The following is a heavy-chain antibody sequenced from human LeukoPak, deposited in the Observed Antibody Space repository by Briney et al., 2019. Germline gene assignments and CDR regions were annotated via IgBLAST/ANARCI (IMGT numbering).Heavy chain of an antibody. Sequence: PGGSLRLSCAASGFTFSTYSMNWVRQAPGKGLEWVSYISSSSSTIYYADSVKGRFTISRDNAKTALYLQMNSLRAEDTAVYYCARDHPAVGVKVIDYWGQGTLVTVSS. V-gene: IGHV3-48*04. J-gene: IGHJ4*02. CDR1: GFTFSTYS. CDR2: ISSSSSTI. D-gene: IGHD2-21*01. CDR3: ARDHPAVGVKVIDY.